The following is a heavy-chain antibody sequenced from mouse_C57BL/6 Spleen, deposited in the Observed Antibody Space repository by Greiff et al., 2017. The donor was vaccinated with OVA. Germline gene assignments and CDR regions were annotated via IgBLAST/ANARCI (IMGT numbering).Heavy chain of an antibody. Sequence: VHVKQSGAELVKPGASVKLSCTASGFNIKDYYMHWVKQRTEQGLEWIGRIDPEDGETKYAPKFQGKATITADTSSNTAYLQLSSLTSEDTAVYYCARGPSGSSPYWYFDVWGTGTTVTVSS. CDR1: GFNIKDYY. CDR3: ARGPSGSSPYWYFDV. V-gene: IGHV14-2*01. D-gene: IGHD1-1*01. J-gene: IGHJ1*03. CDR2: IDPEDGET.